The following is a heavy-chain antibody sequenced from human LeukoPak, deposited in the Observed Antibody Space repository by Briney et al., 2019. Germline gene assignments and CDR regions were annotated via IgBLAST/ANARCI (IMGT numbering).Heavy chain of an antibody. CDR1: GYTFTSYG. Sequence: ASEKVSCKASGYTFTSYGISWVRQAPGQGLEWMGWINPNSGGTNYAQKFQGRVTMTRDTSISTAYMELSRLRSDDTAVYYCARGLLNSGSYGYWGQGTLVTVSS. V-gene: IGHV1-2*02. J-gene: IGHJ4*02. D-gene: IGHD1-26*01. CDR2: INPNSGGT. CDR3: ARGLLNSGSYGY.